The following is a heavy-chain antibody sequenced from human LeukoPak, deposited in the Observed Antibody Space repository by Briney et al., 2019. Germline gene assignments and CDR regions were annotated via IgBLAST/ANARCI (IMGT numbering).Heavy chain of an antibody. CDR2: IYHTGAT. Sequence: PSETLSLTCTVSGGSIGGDYWTWIRQPPGKGLQYIGYIYHTGATNYNPSLKSRVTMSVDTSKNQCSLKLNSVTAADTAVYFCAKYGKSGWSIDNWGQGTLVTVSS. V-gene: IGHV4-59*08. CDR3: AKYGKSGWSIDN. J-gene: IGHJ4*02. CDR1: GGSIGGDY. D-gene: IGHD6-19*01.